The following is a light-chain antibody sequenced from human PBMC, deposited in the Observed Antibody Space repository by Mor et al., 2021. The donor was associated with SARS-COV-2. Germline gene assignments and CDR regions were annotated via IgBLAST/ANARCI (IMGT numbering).Light chain of an antibody. J-gene: IGLJ1*01. V-gene: IGLV2-14*03. CDR2: DGI. Sequence: DGINRPSGVSSRFSGARSANTASLTISGLRAEDEADYYCASYTRSSILYVFGTGTMVTVL. CDR3: ASYTRSSILYV.